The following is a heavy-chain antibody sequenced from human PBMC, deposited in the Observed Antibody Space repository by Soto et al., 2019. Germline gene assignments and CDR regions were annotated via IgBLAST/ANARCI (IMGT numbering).Heavy chain of an antibody. CDR3: AKEEYVSGSYCDY. CDR2: ISYDGSNK. CDR1: GFTFSSYG. V-gene: IGHV3-30*18. Sequence: QVPLVESGGGVVQPGRSLRLSFAASGFTFSSYGMHWVRQAPGKGLEWVAVISYDGSNKYYADSVKGRFTISRDNSKNTLYLQMNSLRAEDTAVYYCAKEEYVSGSYCDYWGQGTLVTVSS. J-gene: IGHJ4*02. D-gene: IGHD3-10*01.